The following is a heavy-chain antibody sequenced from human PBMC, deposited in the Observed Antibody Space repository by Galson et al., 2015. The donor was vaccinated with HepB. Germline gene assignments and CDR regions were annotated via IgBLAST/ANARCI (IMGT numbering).Heavy chain of an antibody. CDR2: IWYDGSNK. CDR1: GFTFSSYG. CDR3: ARDLAYWGGDCYQP. Sequence: SLRLSCAASGFTFSSYGMHWVRQAPGKGLEWVAVIWYDGSNKYYADSVKGRFTISRDNSKNTLYLQMNSLRAEDTAVYYCARDLAYWGGDCYQPWGQGTLVTVSS. V-gene: IGHV3-33*01. D-gene: IGHD2-21*02. J-gene: IGHJ4*02.